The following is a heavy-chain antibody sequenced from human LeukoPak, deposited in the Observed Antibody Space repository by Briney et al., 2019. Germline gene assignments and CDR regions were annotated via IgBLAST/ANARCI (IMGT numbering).Heavy chain of an antibody. CDR1: GGSFSGYY. J-gene: IGHJ4*02. D-gene: IGHD3-10*01. Sequence: PSETLTLTCAVSGGSFSGYYWSWIRQPPGKGLEWIGEINHSGSTNYNPSLKSRVTISVDTTKNTFSLKLSSATAADTAVYYCARGIGVRGTYWGQGTLVTVSS. CDR3: ARGIGVRGTY. CDR2: INHSGST. V-gene: IGHV4-34*01.